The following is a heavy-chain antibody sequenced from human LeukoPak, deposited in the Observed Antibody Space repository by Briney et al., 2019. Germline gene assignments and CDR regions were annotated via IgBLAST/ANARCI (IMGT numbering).Heavy chain of an antibody. J-gene: IGHJ4*02. V-gene: IGHV3-7*01. CDR3: ARVVVVVAATRLGYFDY. D-gene: IGHD2-15*01. CDR1: GFTISDYW. Sequence: GGSLRLSCAASGFTISDYWMTWVRQAPGKGLECVASIKQDGSEKYYVDSVKGRFTISRDNAKNSLYPQMNSLRAEDTAVYYCARVVVVVAATRLGYFDYWGQGTLVTVSS. CDR2: IKQDGSEK.